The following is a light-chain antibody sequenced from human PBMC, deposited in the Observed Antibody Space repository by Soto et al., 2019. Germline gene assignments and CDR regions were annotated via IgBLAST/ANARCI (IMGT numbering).Light chain of an antibody. V-gene: IGKV3-20*01. CDR2: GAS. J-gene: IGKJ1*01. CDR1: QSVSSSY. Sequence: EIVLTQSPDTLSLSPGERATLSCRASQSVSSSYLAWYQQKPGQAPRLLIYGASSRATGFPDRFGGSGSGTDFTLTISRLEPEDFAMYYCQQYGSSLWTFGQGTKVDIK. CDR3: QQYGSSLWT.